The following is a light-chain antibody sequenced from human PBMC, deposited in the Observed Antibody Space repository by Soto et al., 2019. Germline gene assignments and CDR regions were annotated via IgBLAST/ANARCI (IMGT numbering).Light chain of an antibody. CDR1: QGISTW. CDR2: GAS. Sequence: DIQMTQSPPYVSASVGDRFTITCRASQGISTWLAWYQQKPGKAPKLLIYGASSLQSGVPSRFSGSGSGTDFTLTISSLQPEDFATYYCLQYNSYSRATFGQGTKVDIK. CDR3: LQYNSYSRAT. V-gene: IGKV1-12*01. J-gene: IGKJ1*01.